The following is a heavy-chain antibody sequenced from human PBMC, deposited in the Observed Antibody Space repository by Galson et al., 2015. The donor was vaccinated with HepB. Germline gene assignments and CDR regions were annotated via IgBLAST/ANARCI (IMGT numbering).Heavy chain of an antibody. D-gene: IGHD3-10*01. CDR2: IWFDGRKT. Sequence: SLRLSCAASGFTFKSYAMHWVRQAPGKGLDWVAVIWFDGRKTYYGDSVQGRFTVSRDNSKNTAYLQMSSLRVEDTAVYYCARDASGVVPAPMSYMDVWGKGTTVTVSS. J-gene: IGHJ6*03. V-gene: IGHV3-33*01. CDR1: GFTFKSYA. CDR3: ARDASGVVPAPMSYMDV.